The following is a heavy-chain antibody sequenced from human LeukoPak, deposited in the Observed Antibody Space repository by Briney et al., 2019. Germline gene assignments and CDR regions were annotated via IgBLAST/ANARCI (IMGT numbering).Heavy chain of an antibody. CDR2: INPNSGGT. J-gene: IGHJ4*02. V-gene: IGHV1-2*06. CDR3: ARAPPTYSSSRSNDY. CDR1: GYTFTGYY. Sequence: GASVKVSCKASGYTFTGYYMHWVRQAPGQGLEWMGRINPNSGGTNYAQKFQGRVTMTRDTSISTAYMELSRLRSDDTAVYYCARAPPTYSSSRSNDYRGQGTLVTVSS. D-gene: IGHD6-6*01.